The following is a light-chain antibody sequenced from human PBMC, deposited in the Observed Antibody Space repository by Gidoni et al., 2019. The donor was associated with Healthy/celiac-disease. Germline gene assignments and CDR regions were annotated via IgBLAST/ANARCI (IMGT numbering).Light chain of an antibody. J-gene: IGKJ2*04. V-gene: IGKV1-13*02. CDR2: DAS. CDR3: QQFNSYQCS. CDR1: QGISSA. Sequence: AIQLTQYPSSLSASVGDRVTITCRASQGISSALAWYQQKPGKAPKLLIYDASSLESGVPSRFSGSGSGTDFTLSISSLQPEDFATYYCQQFNSYQCSFGQGTKLEIK.